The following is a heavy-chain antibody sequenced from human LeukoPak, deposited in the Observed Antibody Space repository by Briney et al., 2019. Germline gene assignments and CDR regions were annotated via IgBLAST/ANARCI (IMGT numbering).Heavy chain of an antibody. J-gene: IGHJ4*02. CDR1: GFTFSSYG. V-gene: IGHV3-30*03. Sequence: PGGSLRLSCAASGFTFSSYGMHWVRQAPGKGLEWVAVISYDGSNKYYADSVKGRFTISRDNSKNTLYLQMNSLRAEDTAVYYCARDNMRYDILTGRSGGGLDYWGQGTLVTVSS. CDR3: ARDNMRYDILTGRSGGGLDY. D-gene: IGHD3-9*01. CDR2: ISYDGSNK.